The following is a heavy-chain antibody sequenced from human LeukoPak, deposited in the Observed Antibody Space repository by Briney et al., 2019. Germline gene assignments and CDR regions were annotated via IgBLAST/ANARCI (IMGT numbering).Heavy chain of an antibody. CDR2: ISSDGNDK. V-gene: IGHV3-30*03. CDR1: GVTFSSYG. D-gene: IGHD5-12*01. J-gene: IGHJ4*02. CDR3: TTKVIRGNSGDDYDD. Sequence: GGSLRLSCAASGVTFSSYGMHWVRQAPGKGLEWVALISSDGNDKLYGDSVKGRFTISRDDSKSTLYLQMNSLGAEDTAVYYCTTKVIRGNSGDDYDDWGQGTLVTVSS.